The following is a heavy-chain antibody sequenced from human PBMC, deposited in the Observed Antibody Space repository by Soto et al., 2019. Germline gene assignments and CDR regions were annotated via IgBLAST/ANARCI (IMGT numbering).Heavy chain of an antibody. CDR2: IYHSGST. CDR3: ARGAGGYCSSTSCYGDWFDP. Sequence: SETLSLTCAVSSGSISSSNWWSWVRQPPGKGLEWIGEIYHSGSTNYNPSLKSRVTISVDKSKNQFSLKLSSVTAADTAVYYCARGAGGYCSSTSCYGDWFDPWGQGTLVTVSS. CDR1: SGSISSSNW. J-gene: IGHJ5*02. D-gene: IGHD2-2*01. V-gene: IGHV4-4*02.